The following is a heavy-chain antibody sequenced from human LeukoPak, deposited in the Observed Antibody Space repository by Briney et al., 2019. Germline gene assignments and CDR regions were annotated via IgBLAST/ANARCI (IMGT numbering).Heavy chain of an antibody. CDR1: GFTFSSYS. Sequence: GGSLRLSCAASGFTFSSYSMNWVRQAPGKGREWVSSISSSSSYIYYADSVKGRFTISRDNDKNSLYLQMNSLRAEDTAVYYCARGLNYYDSSPMAYYFDYWGQGTLVTVSS. J-gene: IGHJ4*02. CDR3: ARGLNYYDSSPMAYYFDY. CDR2: ISSSSSYI. V-gene: IGHV3-21*01. D-gene: IGHD3-22*01.